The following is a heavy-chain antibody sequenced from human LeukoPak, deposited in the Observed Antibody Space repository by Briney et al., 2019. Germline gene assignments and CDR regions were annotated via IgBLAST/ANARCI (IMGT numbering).Heavy chain of an antibody. J-gene: IGHJ6*03. Sequence: GGSLRLSCAASGFTFSSYSMNWVRQAPGKGLEWVSSISSRSGYIYYADSVKGRFTISRDNAKNSLYLQMNSLRAEDTAVYYCARDGIAALAYHYYYMDVWGKGTTVTVSS. V-gene: IGHV3-21*01. D-gene: IGHD6-13*01. CDR2: ISSRSGYI. CDR3: ARDGIAALAYHYYYMDV. CDR1: GFTFSSYS.